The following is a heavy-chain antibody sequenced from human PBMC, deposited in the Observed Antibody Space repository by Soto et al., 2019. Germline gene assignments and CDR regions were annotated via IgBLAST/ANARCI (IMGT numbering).Heavy chain of an antibody. V-gene: IGHV5-51*01. CDR3: ARQSPTPGYYYFSYGMDV. CDR2: IYPGDSDT. D-gene: IGHD4-17*01. J-gene: IGHJ6*02. Sequence: HGESLKISCKASGYIFTLYWIGWVRQMPGKGLEWMGIIYPGDSDTRYSPSFQGQVTISADKSISTASLQWSSLKASDTAVYYCARQSPTPGYYYFSYGMDVWGQGTTVTVSS. CDR1: GYIFTLYW.